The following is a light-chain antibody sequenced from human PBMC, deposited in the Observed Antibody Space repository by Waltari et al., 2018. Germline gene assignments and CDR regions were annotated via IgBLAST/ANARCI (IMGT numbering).Light chain of an antibody. CDR2: ATS. V-gene: IGKV1-8*01. Sequence: AIRMTQSPSSLSASTGERVTITCRASQAISRYLAWYQQKPGKAPKFLIYATSTLQSGVPSRFSGSGFGTDFTLTINCLQSEDFATYYCQQYYNYPWTFGQGTKVEIK. J-gene: IGKJ1*01. CDR1: QAISRY. CDR3: QQYYNYPWT.